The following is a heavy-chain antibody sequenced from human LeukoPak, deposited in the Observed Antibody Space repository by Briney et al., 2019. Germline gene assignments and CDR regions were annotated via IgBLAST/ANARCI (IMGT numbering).Heavy chain of an antibody. D-gene: IGHD4-17*01. J-gene: IGHJ4*02. CDR2: IRHDGNAK. Sequence: GGSLRLSCAASGFAFSDFWMSWVRQAPGKGLEWVANIRHDGNAKNYVPSVRGRFTISRDNSKNTLYLQMNSLRAEDTAVYYCAKDTSFSHGDYGSSAYWGQGTLVTVSS. CDR3: AKDTSFSHGDYGSSAY. V-gene: IGHV3-7*03. CDR1: GFAFSDFW.